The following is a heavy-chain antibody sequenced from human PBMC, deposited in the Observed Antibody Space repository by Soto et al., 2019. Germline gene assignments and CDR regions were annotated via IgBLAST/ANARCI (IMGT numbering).Heavy chain of an antibody. Sequence: SETVALSCDVYGDSISRVNWWYGVRQPPGKGLQWIGEVYHTGTTNYNPSLKSRVTISVDKSQNHFSLNVTSVTAADTAVYYCARSSAFFAISLLDTWRQGALVTVPS. CDR2: VYHTGTT. J-gene: IGHJ5*01. CDR3: ARSSAFFAISLLDT. CDR1: GDSISRVNW. V-gene: IGHV4-4*02. D-gene: IGHD2-2*02.